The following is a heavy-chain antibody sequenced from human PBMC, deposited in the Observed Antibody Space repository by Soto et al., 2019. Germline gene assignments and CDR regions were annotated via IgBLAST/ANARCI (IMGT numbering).Heavy chain of an antibody. J-gene: IGHJ1*01. CDR3: ARASCGSYCRHFQH. V-gene: IGHV1-2*04. CDR1: GYTFTGSY. CDR2: INPNSGGT. D-gene: IGHD1-26*01. Sequence: ASVKVSCKARGYTFTGSYMHWVRQAPGQGLEWMGWINPNSGGTNYAQKFQGWVTMTRDTSISTAYMELSRLRSDDTAVYYCARASCGSYCRHFQHRGQGTSVTGSS.